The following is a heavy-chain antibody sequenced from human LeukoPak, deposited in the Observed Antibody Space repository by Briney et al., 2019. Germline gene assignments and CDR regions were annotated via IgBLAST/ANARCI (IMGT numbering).Heavy chain of an antibody. CDR3: ARYHQGFDDY. CDR1: GGSISSKSYY. Sequence: PSETLSLTCTVSGGSISSKSYYWGWIRQPPGKGLEWIGSIYYSGSTYYNPSLKSRVTISLDTSKNQFSLKLTSVTAADTAVYYCARYHQGFDDYWGQGTLVTVSS. J-gene: IGHJ4*02. D-gene: IGHD3-9*01. CDR2: IYYSGST. V-gene: IGHV4-39*07.